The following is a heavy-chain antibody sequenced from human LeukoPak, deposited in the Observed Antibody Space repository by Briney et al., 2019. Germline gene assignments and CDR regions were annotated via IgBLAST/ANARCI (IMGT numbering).Heavy chain of an antibody. V-gene: IGHV4-59*08. J-gene: IGHJ4*02. D-gene: IGHD6-13*01. CDR1: GGSISSYY. CDR2: IYYSGST. Sequence: SETLSLTCTVSGGSISSYYWSWIRQPPGKGLEWIGYIYYSGSTNYNPSLKSRVTISVDTSKNQFSLKLSSVTAADTAVYYCARHRTRYSSSTYYFDYWGQGTLVAVSS. CDR3: ARHRTRYSSSTYYFDY.